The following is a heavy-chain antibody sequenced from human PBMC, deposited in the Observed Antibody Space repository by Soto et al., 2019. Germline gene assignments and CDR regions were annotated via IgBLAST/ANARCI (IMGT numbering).Heavy chain of an antibody. D-gene: IGHD3-10*01. CDR3: ATAMVRNDYYYYGMDV. CDR2: IIPIFGTA. CDR1: GGTFSSYA. V-gene: IGHV1-69*13. Sequence: SVKVSCKASGGTFSSYAISWVRQAPGQGLEWMGGIIPIFGTANYAQKFQGRVTITADESTSTAYMELSSLRSEDTAVYYCATAMVRNDYYYYGMDVWGQGTTVTVSS. J-gene: IGHJ6*02.